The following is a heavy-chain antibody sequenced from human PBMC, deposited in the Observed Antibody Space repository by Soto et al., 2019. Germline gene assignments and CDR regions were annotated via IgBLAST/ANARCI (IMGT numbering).Heavy chain of an antibody. CDR1: GGSISRYY. CDR2: IHYSGSA. V-gene: IGHV4-59*01. D-gene: IGHD6-13*01. J-gene: IGHJ6*02. CDR3: ARGRSSWISYYYYYGMDV. Sequence: TLSLTCTVSGGSISRYYWSWVRQPPGKGLEWIGSIHYSGSAANNPSLKSRVTMLVDTSKNQFSLRLTSVTAADTAMYYCARGRSSWISYYYYYGMDVWGQGTTVTVSS.